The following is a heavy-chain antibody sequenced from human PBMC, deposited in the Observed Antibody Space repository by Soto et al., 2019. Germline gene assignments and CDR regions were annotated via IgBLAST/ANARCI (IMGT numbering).Heavy chain of an antibody. V-gene: IGHV4-34*01. Sequence: SETLSLTCAVYGGSFSGYYWSWIRQPPGKGLEWIGDINHSGSTNYNPSLKSRVTISVDTSKNQFSLRLSSVTATDTAVYYCARHTRYCSGGSCYNWFDPWGQGTLVTVSS. CDR1: GGSFSGYY. CDR2: INHSGST. J-gene: IGHJ5*02. D-gene: IGHD2-15*01. CDR3: ARHTRYCSGGSCYNWFDP.